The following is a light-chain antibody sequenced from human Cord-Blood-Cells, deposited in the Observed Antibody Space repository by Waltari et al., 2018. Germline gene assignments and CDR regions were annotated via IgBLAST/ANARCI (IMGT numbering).Light chain of an antibody. Sequence: QSALTQPASVSGSPGQSITISCTGTSSDVGGYNLVSWYQQPPGKAPKLMIYEVSNPPQGVSNRFSGSKSGTTASLTISGLQAEDEADYYCSSYAGSSTFVFGTGTKLTVL. CDR3: SSYAGSSTFV. V-gene: IGLV2-23*02. J-gene: IGLJ1*01. CDR1: SSDVGGYNL. CDR2: EVS.